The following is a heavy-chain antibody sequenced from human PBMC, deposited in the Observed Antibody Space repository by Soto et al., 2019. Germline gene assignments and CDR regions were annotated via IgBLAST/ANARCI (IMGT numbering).Heavy chain of an antibody. CDR3: ARGVAMKLVDHWDTSDKYSFDS. J-gene: IGHJ4*02. V-gene: IGHV4-34*01. CDR2: INHSGST. D-gene: IGHD3-22*01. CDR1: GGSFSGYY. Sequence: SETVSLTCAVYGGSFSGYYWSWIRQTPGKGLESLGEINHSGSTNYNPALKSRVTISVDTCKTQSSLRRRSVTAADTSVYYCARGVAMKLVDHWDTSDKYSFDSGGQGSLVTVSS.